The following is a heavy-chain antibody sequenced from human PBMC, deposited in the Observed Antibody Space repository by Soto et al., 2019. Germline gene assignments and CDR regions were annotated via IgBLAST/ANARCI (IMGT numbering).Heavy chain of an antibody. CDR1: GYTFTSYG. D-gene: IGHD3-10*01. V-gene: IGHV1-18*03. J-gene: IGHJ4*02. CDR3: ARDHRLTYYYGSGSYEWDY. CDR2: ISAYNGNT. Sequence: QVQLVQSGAEVKKPGASVKVSCKASGYTFTSYGISWVRQAPGQGLEWRGWISAYNGNTNYAQKLQGRVTMTTDTYTSTAYMELRSLRSYDMAVYYCARDHRLTYYYGSGSYEWDYWGQGTLVTVSS.